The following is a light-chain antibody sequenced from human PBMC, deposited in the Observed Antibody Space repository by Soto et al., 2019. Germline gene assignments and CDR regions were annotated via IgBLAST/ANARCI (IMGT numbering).Light chain of an antibody. CDR2: GAS. V-gene: IGKV3-20*01. Sequence: EIVLTQSPGTLSLSPGERATLSCRASQSVSSSYLAWYQQKPGQAPRLLIYGASNRATGIPDRFSGSGSRTDFTLTISRLEPEDFAVYFCQRYGSSPLITFGQGTRLEIK. J-gene: IGKJ5*01. CDR1: QSVSSSY. CDR3: QRYGSSPLIT.